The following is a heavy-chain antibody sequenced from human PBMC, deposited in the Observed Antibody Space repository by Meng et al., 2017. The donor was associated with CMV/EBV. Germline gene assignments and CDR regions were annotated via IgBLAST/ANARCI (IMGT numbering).Heavy chain of an antibody. V-gene: IGHV2-5*02. CDR2: IYWDDDK. Sequence: TMKESRPTPVKPPQNLSPSVTFSGFSLSTSGVGVGWIRQPPGKALEWLALIYWDDDKRYSPSLKSRLTITKDTSKNQVVLTMTNMDPVDTATYYCAHRGRIAAAGTDWFDPWGQGTLVTVSS. CDR1: GFSLSTSGVG. J-gene: IGHJ5*02. D-gene: IGHD6-13*01. CDR3: AHRGRIAAAGTDWFDP.